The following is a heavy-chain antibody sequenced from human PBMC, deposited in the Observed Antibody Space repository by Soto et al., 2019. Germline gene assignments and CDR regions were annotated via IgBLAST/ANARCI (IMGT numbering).Heavy chain of an antibody. CDR3: ARGREVAAAYDW. J-gene: IGHJ1*01. D-gene: IGHD2-15*01. CDR1: GFTFRLYG. V-gene: IGHV3-30*03. CDR2: VSYDGKNK. Sequence: QVQLVEYGGGVVQPGRSRTLSCVASGFTFRLYGMHWVRQAPGKGLEWVAAVSYDGKNKWYGDSVQGRFTISRDNSKNTVFLQMSSLITEDTAVYYCARGREVAAAYDWWGQGIVVAVSS.